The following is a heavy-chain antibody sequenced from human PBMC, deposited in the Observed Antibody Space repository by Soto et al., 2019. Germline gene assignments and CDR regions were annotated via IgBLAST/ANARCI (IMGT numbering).Heavy chain of an antibody. J-gene: IGHJ4*02. CDR1: GGTFTNYY. Sequence: ASVKVSCKASGGTFTNYYIHWVRQAPGQGLEWMGTINPSGGHTTYSQNFLGRVTMTRDTSTSTLYMELTSLTSDDTAVYYCARGGHVVVVTAAFDYWGQGTLVTVS. V-gene: IGHV1-46*01. CDR3: ARGGHVVVVTAAFDY. CDR2: INPSGGHT. D-gene: IGHD2-21*02.